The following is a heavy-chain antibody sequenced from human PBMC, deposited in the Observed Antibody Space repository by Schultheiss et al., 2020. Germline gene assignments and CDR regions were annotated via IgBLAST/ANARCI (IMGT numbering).Heavy chain of an antibody. J-gene: IGHJ6*02. Sequence: GESLKISCAASGFTFSSYGMHWVRQAPGKGLEWVAVISYDGRNKYYADSEKGRFTISRDNAKNSLYLQMNSLRAEDTAVYYCARDQSVPGSSGPYYYGMDVWGQGTTVTVSS. CDR1: GFTFSSYG. CDR2: ISYDGRNK. V-gene: IGHV3-30*03. CDR3: ARDQSVPGSSGPYYYGMDV. D-gene: IGHD6-19*01.